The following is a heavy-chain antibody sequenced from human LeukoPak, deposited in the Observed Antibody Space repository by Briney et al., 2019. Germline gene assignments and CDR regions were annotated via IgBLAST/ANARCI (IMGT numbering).Heavy chain of an antibody. CDR1: GYTFTGYY. D-gene: IGHD6-6*01. J-gene: IGHJ6*03. CDR3: ARSIAARRGLYYYYYMDV. Sequence: ASVKVSCKASGYTFTGYYMHWVRQAPGQGLEWMGWINPNSGGTNYAQKFQGRVTMTRDTSISTACMELSRLRSDDTAVYYCARSIAARRGLYYYYYMDVWGKGTTVTVSS. CDR2: INPNSGGT. V-gene: IGHV1-2*02.